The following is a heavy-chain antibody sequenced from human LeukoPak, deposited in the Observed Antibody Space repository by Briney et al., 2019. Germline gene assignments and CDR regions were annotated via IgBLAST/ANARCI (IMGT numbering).Heavy chain of an antibody. CDR3: ARVGITMVRGRPGYYFDY. Sequence: GGSLRLSCAASGFTFSSYWMSWVRQAPGKGLEWVANIKQDGSEKYYVDSVKGRFTISRDNAKNSLYLQMNSLRAGDTAVYYCARVGITMVRGRPGYYFDYWGQGTLVTVSS. J-gene: IGHJ4*02. CDR2: IKQDGSEK. CDR1: GFTFSSYW. V-gene: IGHV3-7*01. D-gene: IGHD3-10*01.